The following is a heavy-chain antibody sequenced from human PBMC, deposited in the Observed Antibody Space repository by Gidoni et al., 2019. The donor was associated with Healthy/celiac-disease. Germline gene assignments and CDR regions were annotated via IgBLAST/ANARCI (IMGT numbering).Heavy chain of an antibody. CDR3: ASLHDAFDI. Sequence: EVQLVESGGGLVQPGGSLRLSCAASGFTFSSYEMNWVRQAPGKGLEWVSYISFSGTTIYYADSVRGRFTISRDNAKNSLYLQMNSLRAEDTAVYYCASLHDAFDIWGQGTMVTVSS. CDR1: GFTFSSYE. J-gene: IGHJ3*02. CDR2: ISFSGTTI. V-gene: IGHV3-48*03.